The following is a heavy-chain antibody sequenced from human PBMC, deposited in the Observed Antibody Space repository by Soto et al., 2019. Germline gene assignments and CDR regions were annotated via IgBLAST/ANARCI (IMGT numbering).Heavy chain of an antibody. CDR2: IWYDGSNK. CDR1: GFTFSSYG. CDR3: ARDRVLGGGQQLVGLPN. Sequence: QVQLVESGGGVVQPGRSLRLSCAASGFTFSSYGMHWVRQAPGKGLEWVAVIWYDGSNKYYADSVKGRFTISRDNSKNTLYLQMNSRRAEATVVYSGARDRVLGGGQQLVGLPNGGKGTLVTVS. V-gene: IGHV3-33*01. D-gene: IGHD6-13*01. J-gene: IGHJ4*02.